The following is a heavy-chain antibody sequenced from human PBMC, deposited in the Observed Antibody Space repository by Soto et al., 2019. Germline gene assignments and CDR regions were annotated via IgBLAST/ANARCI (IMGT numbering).Heavy chain of an antibody. CDR1: GYTFTSYD. V-gene: IGHV1-8*01. CDR3: ARGDIVVVPASDRNWYFDL. D-gene: IGHD2-2*01. CDR2: MNPNSGNT. Sequence: QVQLVQSGAEVKKPGASVKVSCKASGYTFTSYDINWVRQATGQGLEWMGWMNPNSGNTGYAQKFQGRVTMTRNTSIITAYMELSSLRSEDTAVYYCARGDIVVVPASDRNWYFDLWGRGTLVMVSS. J-gene: IGHJ2*01.